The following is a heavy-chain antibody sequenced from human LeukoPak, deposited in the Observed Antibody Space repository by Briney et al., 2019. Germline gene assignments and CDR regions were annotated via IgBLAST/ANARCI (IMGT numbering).Heavy chain of an antibody. CDR3: ARAGYGDYEETFDI. Sequence: SETLSLTCAVSGGSISSSNWWSWVRQPPGKGLEWIGETYHSGSTNYNPSLKSRVTISVDKSKNQFSLKLSSVAAADTAVYYCARAGYGDYEETFDIWGQGTMVTVSS. V-gene: IGHV4-4*02. D-gene: IGHD4-17*01. J-gene: IGHJ3*02. CDR1: GGSISSSNW. CDR2: TYHSGST.